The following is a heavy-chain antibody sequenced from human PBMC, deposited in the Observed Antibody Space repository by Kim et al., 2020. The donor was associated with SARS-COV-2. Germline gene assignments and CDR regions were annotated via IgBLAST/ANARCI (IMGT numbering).Heavy chain of an antibody. CDR3: SRGHYGMDV. CDR1: GFAFSLYW. Sequence: GGSLRLSCTASGFAFSLYWMAWVRQAQGKELEWVANINPDGSETYLVDSVKGRFTISRDNARNLLYLQTNRVRGEDTAVYYCSRGHYGMDVWGHGTTVTVSS. V-gene: IGHV3-7*03. J-gene: IGHJ6*02. CDR2: INPDGSET.